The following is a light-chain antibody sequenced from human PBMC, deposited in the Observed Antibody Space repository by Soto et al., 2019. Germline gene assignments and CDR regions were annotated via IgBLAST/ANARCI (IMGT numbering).Light chain of an antibody. Sequence: EIVMTQSPATLSVSPGERATLSCRASQSVSSKIVWYQQKSGQAPRLLIYAASTRATGVPARFTGGGSGTEFPLTITSLQSEDFAVYYCQQYSNWPKTFGQGSRVEIK. J-gene: IGKJ1*01. CDR2: AAS. CDR3: QQYSNWPKT. V-gene: IGKV3-15*01. CDR1: QSVSSK.